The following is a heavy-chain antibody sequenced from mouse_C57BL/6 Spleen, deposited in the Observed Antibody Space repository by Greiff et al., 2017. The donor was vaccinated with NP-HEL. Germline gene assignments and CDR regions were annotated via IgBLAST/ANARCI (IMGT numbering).Heavy chain of an antibody. CDR3: AIIYYGYAMDY. Sequence: VQLQQSGPGLVQPSQSLSITCTVSGFSLTSYGVHWVRQSPGKGLEWLGVIWRGGSTDYNAAFMSRLSITKDNSKSQVFLKMKRLQADDTAIYYCAIIYYGYAMDYWGQGTSVTVSS. D-gene: IGHD1-1*01. V-gene: IGHV2-5*01. J-gene: IGHJ4*01. CDR1: GFSLTSYG. CDR2: IWRGGST.